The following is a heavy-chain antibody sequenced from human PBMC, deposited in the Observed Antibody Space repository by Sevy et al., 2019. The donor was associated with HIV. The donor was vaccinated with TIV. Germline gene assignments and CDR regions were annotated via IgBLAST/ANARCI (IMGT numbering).Heavy chain of an antibody. J-gene: IGHJ6*02. CDR1: GGSISSYY. V-gene: IGHV4-4*07. CDR3: ARDSSSSPIYYYYGMDV. D-gene: IGHD6-6*01. Sequence: SETLSLTCTVSGGSISSYYWSWIRQPAGKGLEWIGRIYTSGSTNYNPSLKSRVTMSVDTSKNQFSLKLSSVTAADTAVYYCARDSSSSPIYYYYGMDVWGQGTTVTVSS. CDR2: IYTSGST.